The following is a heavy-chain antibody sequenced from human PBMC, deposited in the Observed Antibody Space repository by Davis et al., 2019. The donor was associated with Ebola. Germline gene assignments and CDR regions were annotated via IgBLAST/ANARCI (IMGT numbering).Heavy chain of an antibody. V-gene: IGHV3-23*01. Sequence: GGSLRLSCAASGFTFSSYAMSWVRQAPGKGLEWVSAISGSGGSTYYADSVKGRFTISRDNSKNTLYLQMNSLRAKDTAVYYCAKAWLRYFDWSLGNYFDYWGQGTLVTVSS. D-gene: IGHD3-9*01. CDR2: ISGSGGST. J-gene: IGHJ4*02. CDR1: GFTFSSYA. CDR3: AKAWLRYFDWSLGNYFDY.